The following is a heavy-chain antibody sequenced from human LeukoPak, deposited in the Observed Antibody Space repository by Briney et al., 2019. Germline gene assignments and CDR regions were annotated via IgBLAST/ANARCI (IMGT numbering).Heavy chain of an antibody. CDR1: GGSISSGGYY. CDR3: ARGSDTAFLAFDI. D-gene: IGHD5-18*01. V-gene: IGHV4-31*03. Sequence: SQTLSLTCNVSGGSISSGGYYWTWIRQHPGKGLEWIGYIYYSGSTYYNPSLKSRVIISIGTSKNQFSLKLSSVTAADTAVYYCARGSDTAFLAFDIWGQGTMVTVSS. CDR2: IYYSGST. J-gene: IGHJ3*02.